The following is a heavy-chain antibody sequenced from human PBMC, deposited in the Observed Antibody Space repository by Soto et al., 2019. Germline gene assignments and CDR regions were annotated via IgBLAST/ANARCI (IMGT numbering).Heavy chain of an antibody. V-gene: IGHV5-51*01. J-gene: IGHJ5*02. D-gene: IGHD6-19*01. CDR3: ARPFDTSGWYDH. CDR1: GYSFTSYW. CDR2: IYPGDSDT. Sequence: PGESLKISCKGSGYSFTSYWIAWVRQMPGKGLECMGIIYPGDSDTRYSPSFEGQVTISADKSINTASLQWSSLKASDSAMYYCARPFDTSGWYDHWGQGTLVTVSS.